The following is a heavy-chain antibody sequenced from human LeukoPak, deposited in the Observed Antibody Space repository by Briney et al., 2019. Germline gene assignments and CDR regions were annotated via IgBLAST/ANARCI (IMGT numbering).Heavy chain of an antibody. V-gene: IGHV3-7*01. Sequence: GGSLRLSCAASGFTFTTYWMSWVRQAPGKGLEWVANIKQDGTEKYYVDSVKGRFPISRDNAKNSLYLQMNSLRVEDTAVYYCAKVAKYYYGSETYYFFEHWGQGTPVTASS. CDR2: IKQDGTEK. D-gene: IGHD3-10*01. CDR1: GFTFTTYW. CDR3: AKVAKYYYGSETYYFFEH. J-gene: IGHJ4*02.